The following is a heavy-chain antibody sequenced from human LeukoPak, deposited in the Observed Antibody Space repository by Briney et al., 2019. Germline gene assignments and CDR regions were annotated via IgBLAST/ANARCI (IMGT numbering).Heavy chain of an antibody. Sequence: ASVKVSCKASRYTFTDYYMHWVRQAPGQGLEWMGGIIPVFGTANYAQKFQGRVTITTDESTSTAYMELSSLRSEDTAVYYCARDLNVPPRPGSGAFDIWGQGTMVTVSS. D-gene: IGHD2-15*01. CDR1: RYTFTDYY. CDR3: ARDLNVPPRPGSGAFDI. V-gene: IGHV1-69*05. CDR2: IIPVFGTA. J-gene: IGHJ3*02.